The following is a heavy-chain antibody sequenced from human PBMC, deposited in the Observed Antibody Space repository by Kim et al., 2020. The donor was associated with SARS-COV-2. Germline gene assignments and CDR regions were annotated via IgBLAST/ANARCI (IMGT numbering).Heavy chain of an antibody. J-gene: IGHJ4*02. D-gene: IGHD1-26*01. Sequence: GGSLRLSCAASGFTFSSYSMNWVRQAPGKGLEWVSYISSSSSTIYYADSVKGRFTISRDNAKNSLYLQMNSLRDEDTAVYYCARVSSGSYFYYFDYWGQGTLVTVSS. CDR3: ARVSSGSYFYYFDY. CDR2: ISSSSSTI. V-gene: IGHV3-48*02. CDR1: GFTFSSYS.